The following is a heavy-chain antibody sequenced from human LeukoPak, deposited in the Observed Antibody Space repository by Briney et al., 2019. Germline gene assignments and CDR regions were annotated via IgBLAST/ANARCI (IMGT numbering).Heavy chain of an antibody. CDR3: ARGILVTVYAAFDY. J-gene: IGHJ4*02. V-gene: IGHV4-39*07. CDR1: GGSISSSSYY. Sequence: SETLSLTCTVSGGSISSSSYYWTWIRQSPGMGLEWIGEIIHSGSTNYNPSLTSRVTISVDTSKNQFSLELSSVTAADTAVYYCARGILVTVYAAFDYWGQGTLVTVSS. CDR2: IIHSGST. D-gene: IGHD2-8*01.